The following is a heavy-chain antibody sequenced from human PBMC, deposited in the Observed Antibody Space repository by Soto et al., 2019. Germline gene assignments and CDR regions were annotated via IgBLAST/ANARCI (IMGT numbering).Heavy chain of an antibody. J-gene: IGHJ4*02. D-gene: IGHD3-9*01. CDR3: ARGPSYYDIFTGPFYFDY. CDR2: ISSSSSYI. V-gene: IGHV3-21*01. CDR1: GFTFSSYS. Sequence: GGSLRLSCAASGFTFSSYSMNWVRQAPGKGLEWVSSISSSSSYIYYADSVKGRFTISGDKAKNSLYLQMNSLRAEDTAVYYCARGPSYYDIFTGPFYFDYGGQGTLVTVSS.